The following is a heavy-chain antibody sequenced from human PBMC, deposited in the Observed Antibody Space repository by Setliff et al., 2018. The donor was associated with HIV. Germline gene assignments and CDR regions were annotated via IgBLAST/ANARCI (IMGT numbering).Heavy chain of an antibody. J-gene: IGHJ3*01. CDR3: ARGGEERNMITGALDV. Sequence: ASVKVSCKASGYSFTTYGISWVRQAPGQGLEWVGWISVYNSQTLYAQKVQDRITVTMDIPKDTAYMELRGLTPDDTAVYFCARGGEERNMITGALDVWGQGSLVTVSS. CDR1: GYSFTTYG. CDR2: ISVYNSQT. D-gene: IGHD3-16*01. V-gene: IGHV1-18*01.